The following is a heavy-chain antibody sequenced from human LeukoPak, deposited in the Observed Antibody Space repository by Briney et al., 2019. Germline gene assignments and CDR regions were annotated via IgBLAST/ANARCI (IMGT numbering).Heavy chain of an antibody. Sequence: GGSLRLSCAASGFTFSSYSMNWVRQAPGKGLEWVSSISSSSSYIYYADSVKGRFTISRDNAKNSLYLQMNSLRAEDTAVYYCARTRADSSSWYSVWDYWGQGTLVTVSS. D-gene: IGHD6-13*01. J-gene: IGHJ4*02. CDR1: GFTFSSYS. CDR2: ISSSSSYI. V-gene: IGHV3-21*01. CDR3: ARTRADSSSWYSVWDY.